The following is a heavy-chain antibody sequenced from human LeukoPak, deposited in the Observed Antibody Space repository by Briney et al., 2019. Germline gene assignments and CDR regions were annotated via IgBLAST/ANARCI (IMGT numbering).Heavy chain of an antibody. CDR1: GFTFSNYG. J-gene: IGHJ5*02. CDR3: ARSYYYDRSAGGWFDP. Sequence: SGGSLRLSCAASGFTFSNYGMHWVRQAPGKGLEWVAIIWYDGSNKHYADSVKGRFTISRDNSKNTLYLEMNSLRVEDTAVYYCARSYYYDRSAGGWFDPWGQGTLVTVS. D-gene: IGHD3-22*01. CDR2: IWYDGSNK. V-gene: IGHV3-33*01.